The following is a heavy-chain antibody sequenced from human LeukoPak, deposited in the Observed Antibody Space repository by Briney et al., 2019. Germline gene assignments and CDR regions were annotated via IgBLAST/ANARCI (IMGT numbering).Heavy chain of an antibody. CDR1: GYTFTGYY. J-gene: IGHJ6*03. V-gene: IGHV1-2*02. Sequence: ASVKVSCEASGYTFTGYYMHWVRQAPGQGLEWMGWINPNSGGTNYAQKFQGRVTMTRDTSISTAYMELSRLRSEDTAVYYCARAQGSYYHYYMDVWGKGTTVTVSS. CDR3: ARAQGSYYHYYMDV. CDR2: INPNSGGT. D-gene: IGHD1-26*01.